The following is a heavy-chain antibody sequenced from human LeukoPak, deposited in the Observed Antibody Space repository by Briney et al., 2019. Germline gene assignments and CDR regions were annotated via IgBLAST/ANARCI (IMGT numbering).Heavy chain of an antibody. CDR2: IIPIFGTA. J-gene: IGHJ5*02. Sequence: SVKVSCKASGGTFTSYAISWVRQAPGHGREWMGRIIPIFGTANSAQKFQGRVTITTDESTTTAYMERSSLRSEDTAVYYCARDQRGDSSLYECWFDPWGQGTLVTVSS. CDR1: GGTFTSYA. CDR3: ARDQRGDSSLYECWFDP. V-gene: IGHV1-69*05. D-gene: IGHD6-13*01.